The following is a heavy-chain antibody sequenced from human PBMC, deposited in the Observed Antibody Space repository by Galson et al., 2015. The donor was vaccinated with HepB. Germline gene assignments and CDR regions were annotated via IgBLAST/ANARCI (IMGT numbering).Heavy chain of an antibody. CDR3: AREGGPATVTTNYYYGMDV. D-gene: IGHD4-17*01. J-gene: IGHJ6*02. Sequence: SLRLSCAASGFAFSSYWMSWVRQAPGKGLEWVANIKQDGSEKYYVDSVKGRFTISRDNAKNSLYLQMNSLRAEDTAVYYCAREGGPATVTTNYYYGMDVWGQGTTATVSS. CDR1: GFAFSSYW. V-gene: IGHV3-7*03. CDR2: IKQDGSEK.